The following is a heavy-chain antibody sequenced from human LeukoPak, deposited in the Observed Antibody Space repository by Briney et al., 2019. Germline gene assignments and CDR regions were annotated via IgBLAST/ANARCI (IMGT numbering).Heavy chain of an antibody. Sequence: ASVKVSCKASGYTFANYEISWVRQAPGQGLEWVGWINTYNGKTNYAQKVQGRVTVTTDTSTSTAYMELRSLISDDTAAYYCARVGHSNHFYYYMDVWGKGTTVTVSS. J-gene: IGHJ6*03. CDR3: ARVGHSNHFYYYMDV. CDR1: GYTFANYE. D-gene: IGHD4-11*01. V-gene: IGHV1-18*01. CDR2: INTYNGKT.